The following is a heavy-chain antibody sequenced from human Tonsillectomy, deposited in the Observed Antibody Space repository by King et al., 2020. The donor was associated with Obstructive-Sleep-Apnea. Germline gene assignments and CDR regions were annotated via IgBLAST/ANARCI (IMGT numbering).Heavy chain of an antibody. Sequence: VQLVESGGGVVQPGRSLRLSCAASGFTFMSYDIHWVRQAPGKGLEWVAVVLHNGNNKYYADSVKGRFTISRDNSKNTLYLQMNSLRTEDTAVYYCARNRGDSGGFYGDDAFDIWGQGTMVTVSS. CDR1: GFTFMSYD. J-gene: IGHJ3*02. D-gene: IGHD3-22*01. V-gene: IGHV3-30-3*01. CDR2: VLHNGNNK. CDR3: ARNRGDSGGFYGDDAFDI.